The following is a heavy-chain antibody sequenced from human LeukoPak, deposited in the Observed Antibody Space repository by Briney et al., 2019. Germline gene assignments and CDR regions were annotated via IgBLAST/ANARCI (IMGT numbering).Heavy chain of an antibody. CDR3: AKSASAYYYMDV. CDR1: GFTFSRYS. D-gene: IGHD4/OR15-4a*01. Sequence: GGSLRLSCAASGFTFSRYSMNWVRQAPGKGLEWVSSISISSNYIYYTDSVKGRCTISRDNGKNSLYLQMNSLRAEDTAVYYCAKSASAYYYMDVWGKGTTVTVSS. V-gene: IGHV3-21*01. CDR2: ISISSNYI. J-gene: IGHJ6*03.